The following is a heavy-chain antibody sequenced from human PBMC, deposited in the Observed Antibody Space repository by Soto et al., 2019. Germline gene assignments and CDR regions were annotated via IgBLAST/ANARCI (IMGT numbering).Heavy chain of an antibody. CDR1: GGSISSGDYY. J-gene: IGHJ4*02. CDR3: ARGGRTIFGRYFDY. D-gene: IGHD3-3*01. Sequence: QVQLQESGPGLVKPSQTLSLTCTVSGGSISSGDYYWSWIRQPPGKGLEWIGYIDYRGSTYYNPSLKSRVTISVDTSKSQFSLKLSSVTAADTAVYYCARGGRTIFGRYFDYWGQGTLVTVSS. CDR2: IDYRGST. V-gene: IGHV4-30-4*01.